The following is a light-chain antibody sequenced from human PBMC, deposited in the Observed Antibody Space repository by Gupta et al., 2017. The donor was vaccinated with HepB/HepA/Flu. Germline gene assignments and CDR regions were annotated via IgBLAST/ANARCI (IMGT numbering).Light chain of an antibody. CDR2: KDD. Sequence: QPVLTQPPSASGTPGQRVAISCSGSSSNVGRDNVYWYRQLPGTAPKLLIYKDDRRPSGVTDRFSGSKSGTSASLAISGLRSEDEADYYCAAWDNSLSAYVFGTGTWVTVL. J-gene: IGLJ1*01. CDR3: AAWDNSLSAYV. V-gene: IGLV1-47*01. CDR1: SSNVGRDN.